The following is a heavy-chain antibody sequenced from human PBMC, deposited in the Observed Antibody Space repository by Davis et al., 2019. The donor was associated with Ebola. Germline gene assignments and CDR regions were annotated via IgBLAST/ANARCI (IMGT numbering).Heavy chain of an antibody. CDR2: IIPIFGTA. CDR3: ARGITMVRGATPFDY. D-gene: IGHD3-10*01. V-gene: IGHV1-69*06. Sequence: SVKVSCKASGGTFSSYAISWVRQAPGQGLEWMGGIIPIFGTANYAQKFQGRVTITADKSTSTAYMELSSLRSEDTAVYYCARGITMVRGATPFDYWGQGTLVTVSS. J-gene: IGHJ4*02. CDR1: GGTFSSYA.